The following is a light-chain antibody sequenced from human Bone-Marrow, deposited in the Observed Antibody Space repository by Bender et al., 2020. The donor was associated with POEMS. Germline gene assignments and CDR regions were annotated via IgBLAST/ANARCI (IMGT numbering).Light chain of an antibody. V-gene: IGLV3-25*03. CDR2: KDS. Sequence: SSELTQPPSVSVSPGQTARITCSGDALPKQYAFWYQQKPGQGPVLLIYKDSERPSGIPERFSGSSSGTTVTLTISGVQAEDEADYYCQSADSSGTYVVFGGGTKLTVL. CDR3: QSADSSGTYVV. J-gene: IGLJ2*01. CDR1: ALPKQY.